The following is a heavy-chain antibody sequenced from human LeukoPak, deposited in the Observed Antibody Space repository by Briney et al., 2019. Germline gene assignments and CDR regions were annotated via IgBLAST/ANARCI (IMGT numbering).Heavy chain of an antibody. CDR3: ARVDTAMALNFDY. CDR2: IYTSGST. CDR1: GGSISSSSYY. D-gene: IGHD5-18*01. Sequence: SETLSLTCTVSGGSISSSSYYWGWIRQPAGKGLEWIGHIYTSGSTNYNPSLKSRVTISVDTSKNQFSLKLSSVTAADTAVYYCARVDTAMALNFDYWGQGTLVTVSS. V-gene: IGHV4-61*09. J-gene: IGHJ4*02.